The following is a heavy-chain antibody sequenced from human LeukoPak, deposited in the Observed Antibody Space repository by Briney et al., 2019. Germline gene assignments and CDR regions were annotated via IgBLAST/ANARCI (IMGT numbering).Heavy chain of an antibody. CDR2: ISSSGTYV. V-gene: IGHV3-21*01. CDR3: ARASSKHLAGYLPDVFDI. Sequence: PGGSLRLSCAASGFTFSSYSMNWVRQAPGKGLEWVSSISSSGTYVYYADSVEGRFTISRDNAKNSLSLQMNSLRADDAAVYYCARASSKHLAGYLPDVFDIGGKGTMVSVST. J-gene: IGHJ3*02. CDR1: GFTFSSYS. D-gene: IGHD3-9*01.